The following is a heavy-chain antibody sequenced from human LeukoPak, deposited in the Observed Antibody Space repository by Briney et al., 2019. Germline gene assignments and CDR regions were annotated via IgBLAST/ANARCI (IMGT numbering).Heavy chain of an antibody. Sequence: GGSLRLSCAASGFTFSSYSMNWVRQAPGKGLESVSYISSRNSTIYYADSVKGRFTISRDNAKNSLYLQMNSLRAEDTAVYYCARDGYYYGSGSYYKVDFDYWGQGTLVTVSS. D-gene: IGHD3-10*01. V-gene: IGHV3-48*01. CDR1: GFTFSSYS. CDR2: ISSRNSTI. CDR3: ARDGYYYGSGSYYKVDFDY. J-gene: IGHJ4*02.